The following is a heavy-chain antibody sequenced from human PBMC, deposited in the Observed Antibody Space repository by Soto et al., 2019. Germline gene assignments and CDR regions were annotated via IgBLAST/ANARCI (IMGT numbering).Heavy chain of an antibody. CDR3: AKESKEFVASLVATMADY. CDR1: GFTFSSYA. Sequence: EVQLLESGGGLVQPGGSLRLSCAASGFTFSSYAMSWVRQAPGKGLEWVSAISGSGGSTYYADSVKGRFTISRDNSKNTLYLQMNSLRAEDTAVYYCAKESKEFVASLVATMADYWGQGTLVTVSS. V-gene: IGHV3-23*01. D-gene: IGHD5-12*01. J-gene: IGHJ4*02. CDR2: ISGSGGST.